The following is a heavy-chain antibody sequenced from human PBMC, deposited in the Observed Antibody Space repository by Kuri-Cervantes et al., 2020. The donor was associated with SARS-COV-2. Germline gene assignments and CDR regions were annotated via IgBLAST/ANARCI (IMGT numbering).Heavy chain of an antibody. CDR1: GGTFSSYA. Sequence: SVKVSCKASGGTFSSYAISWVRQAPGQGLEWMGGIFPIFGTANYAQKFQGRVTITTDESTSTAYMELSSVRSEDTAVYYCARERASGWAGGFDYWGQGTLVTVSS. CDR3: ARERASGWAGGFDY. D-gene: IGHD1-26*01. V-gene: IGHV1-69*05. CDR2: IFPIFGTA. J-gene: IGHJ4*02.